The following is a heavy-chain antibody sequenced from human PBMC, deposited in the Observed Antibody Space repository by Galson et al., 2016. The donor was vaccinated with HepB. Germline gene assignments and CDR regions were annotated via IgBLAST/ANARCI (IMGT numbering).Heavy chain of an antibody. CDR3: AASTWFGAAGRGLDP. Sequence: TLSLTCNISGGSIDADTHWWHWIRQPPGKGLEWIGHIFNSGTLFYNPSLESRLTLSLDTSKNQVSLQLKSVTVADTAVYYCAASTWFGAAGRGLDPWGPGFLVTVAS. D-gene: IGHD3-10*01. V-gene: IGHV4-31*03. CDR1: GGSIDADTHW. CDR2: IFNSGTL. J-gene: IGHJ5*02.